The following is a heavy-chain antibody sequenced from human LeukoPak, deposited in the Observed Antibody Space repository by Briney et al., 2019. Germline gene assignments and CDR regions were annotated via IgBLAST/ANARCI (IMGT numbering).Heavy chain of an antibody. CDR3: ARDRGSGEFDY. Sequence: GGSLRLSCAASGFTFSSYWMHWVRQAPGKGPVWVSRIHGDGSRTSYADSVKGRFTISRDNAKNTLYLQMNSLRAEDTAVYYCARDRGSGEFDYWGQGTLVTVSS. CDR2: IHGDGSRT. CDR1: GFTFSSYW. V-gene: IGHV3-74*01. J-gene: IGHJ4*02. D-gene: IGHD3-10*01.